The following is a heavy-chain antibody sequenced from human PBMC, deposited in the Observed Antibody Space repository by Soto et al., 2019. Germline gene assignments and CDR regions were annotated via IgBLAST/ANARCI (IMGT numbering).Heavy chain of an antibody. CDR2: IYYSGST. CDR1: GGSISSYY. CDR3: ARGPPLGY. Sequence: SETLSLTCTVSGGSISSYYWSWIRQPPGKGLEWIGYIYYSGSTNYNPSLKSRVTISVDTSKNQFSLKLSSVTAADTAVYYCARGPPLGYWGQGTLVTVSS. J-gene: IGHJ4*02. V-gene: IGHV4-59*01.